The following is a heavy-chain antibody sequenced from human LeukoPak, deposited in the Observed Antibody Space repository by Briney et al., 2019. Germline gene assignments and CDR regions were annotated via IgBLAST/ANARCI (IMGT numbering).Heavy chain of an antibody. CDR1: SGSISTSNYY. CDR3: ASSYSSSWYYFDY. CDR2: IFYSGST. J-gene: IGHJ4*02. D-gene: IGHD6-13*01. V-gene: IGHV4-39*07. Sequence: PSETLSLTCTVSSGSISTSNYYWGWVRQPPGKALEWIGNIFYSGSTYYNPSLKSRVTISVDTSKNQFSLKLSSVTAADTAVYYCASSYSSSWYYFDYWDQGTLVTVSS.